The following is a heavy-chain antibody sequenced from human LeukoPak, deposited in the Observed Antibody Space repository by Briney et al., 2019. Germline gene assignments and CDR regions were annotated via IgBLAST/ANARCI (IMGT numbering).Heavy chain of an antibody. CDR3: ARDGDPVYYDILTGYYIGAFDI. V-gene: IGHV4-59*01. CDR2: FYYSGST. Sequence: SGPLSLPCSVSGGSISSYYWSWIRQPPGKGLGWIGYFYYSGSTHYNPTLKSRVTISVDTSKNQFSLKLSSVTAADTAVYYCARDGDPVYYDILTGYYIGAFDIWGQGTMVTVSS. D-gene: IGHD3-9*01. CDR1: GGSISSYY. J-gene: IGHJ3*02.